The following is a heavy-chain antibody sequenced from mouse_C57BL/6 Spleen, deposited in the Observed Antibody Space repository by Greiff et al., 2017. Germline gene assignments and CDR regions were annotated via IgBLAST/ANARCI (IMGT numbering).Heavy chain of an antibody. CDR3: ARDWEEYFDY. D-gene: IGHD4-1*01. V-gene: IGHV1-76*01. J-gene: IGHJ2*01. Sequence: VQRVESGAELVRPGASVKLSCKASGYTFTDYYINWVKQRPGQGLEWIARIYPGSGNTYYNEKFKGKATLTAEKSSSTAYMQLSSLTSEDSAVYFCARDWEEYFDYWGQGTTLTVSS. CDR1: GYTFTDYY. CDR2: IYPGSGNT.